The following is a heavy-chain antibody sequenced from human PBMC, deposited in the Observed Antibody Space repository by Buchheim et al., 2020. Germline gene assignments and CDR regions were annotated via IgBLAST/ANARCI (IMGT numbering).Heavy chain of an antibody. D-gene: IGHD3-9*01. J-gene: IGHJ5*02. CDR2: IYYSGST. CDR3: AREEQSLLRYFVRWFDP. Sequence: QVQLQESGPGLVKPSQTLSLTCTVSGGSISSGGYYWSWIGQHPGKGLEWIGYIYYSGSTYYNPSLKSRVTISEDTSNNQFSLKLSSVTAADTAVYYCAREEQSLLRYFVRWFDPWGQGTL. CDR1: GGSISSGGYY. V-gene: IGHV4-31*03.